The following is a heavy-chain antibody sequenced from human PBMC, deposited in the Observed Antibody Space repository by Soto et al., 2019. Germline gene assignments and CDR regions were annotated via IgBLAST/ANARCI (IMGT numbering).Heavy chain of an antibody. CDR1: GGAISSYY. CDR2: SYYSGSS. Sequence: PSETLSLTGTFSGGAISSYYGSWMRQPPGKGLEGSGDSYYSGSSKYNPSRESRVTIFVDTSKNHFSLKLSSVTAADTAVYYCARLRSGSYYTPEYFQHWGDGTLVTVSS. V-gene: IGHV4-59*08. D-gene: IGHD1-26*01. J-gene: IGHJ1*01. CDR3: ARLRSGSYYTPEYFQH.